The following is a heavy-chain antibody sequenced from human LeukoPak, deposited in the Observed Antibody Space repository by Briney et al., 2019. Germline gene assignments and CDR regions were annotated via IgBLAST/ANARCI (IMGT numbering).Heavy chain of an antibody. J-gene: IGHJ4*02. Sequence: GGSLRLSCAASGFTFDDYAMHWVRQAPGKGLEWVSGISWNSGSIVYAHSVKGRFTISRDTAKNSLYLQMNSLRPEDTALYYCAKGTGRYWTFFDSWGQGTLVTVSS. CDR1: GFTFDDYA. CDR2: ISWNSGSI. CDR3: AKGTGRYWTFFDS. V-gene: IGHV3-9*01. D-gene: IGHD1-26*01.